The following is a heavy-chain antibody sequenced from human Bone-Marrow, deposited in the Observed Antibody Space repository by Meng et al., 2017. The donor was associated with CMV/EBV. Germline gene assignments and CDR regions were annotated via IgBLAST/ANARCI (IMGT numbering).Heavy chain of an antibody. Sequence: GSVKDSCKASAYTFTSYGISWVRQAPGQGLEWMGWISADNGNTNYAQKLQGRVTMTTDTTTSTAYMELRSLRSDETAVYYCAREGSSNPNYYYYYGMDVWGKGTTVTVSS. D-gene: IGHD6-13*01. CDR1: AYTFTSYG. V-gene: IGHV1-18*01. CDR3: AREGSSNPNYYYYYGMDV. CDR2: ISADNGNT. J-gene: IGHJ6*04.